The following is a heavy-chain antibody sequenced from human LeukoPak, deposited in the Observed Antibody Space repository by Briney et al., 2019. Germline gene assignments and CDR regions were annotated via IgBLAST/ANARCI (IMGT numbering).Heavy chain of an antibody. CDR2: IYYSGST. CDR3: ARETMVRGYYYGMDV. V-gene: IGHV4-59*12. D-gene: IGHD3-10*01. J-gene: IGHJ6*02. Sequence: PSETLSLTCTVSGGSISSYYWSWIRQPPGKGLEWIGYIYYSGSTNYNPSLKSRVTISVDTSKNQFSLKLSSVTAADTAVYYCARETMVRGYYYGMDVWGQGTTVTVSS. CDR1: GGSISSYY.